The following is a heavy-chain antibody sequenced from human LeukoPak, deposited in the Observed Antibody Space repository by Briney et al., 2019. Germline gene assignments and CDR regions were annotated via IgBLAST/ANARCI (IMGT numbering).Heavy chain of an antibody. V-gene: IGHV3-74*01. D-gene: IGHD2-15*01. CDR3: ARDQGFVVAASPGPGYYYGMDV. J-gene: IGHJ6*02. Sequence: PGGSLRLSCAASGFTFSGFWMHWVRQAPGKGLVWVSCISFDGSDATYADSVKGRFTISRDNAKNTLHLQMDSLTVEDTAVYYCARDQGFVVAASPGPGYYYGMDVWGQGTTVTVSS. CDR1: GFTFSGFW. CDR2: ISFDGSDA.